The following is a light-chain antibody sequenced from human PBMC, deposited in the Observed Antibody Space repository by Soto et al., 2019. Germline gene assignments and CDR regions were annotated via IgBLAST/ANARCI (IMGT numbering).Light chain of an antibody. CDR1: QSVSNNY. CDR3: QQYGNSLPWT. V-gene: IGKV3-20*01. CDR2: GAS. Sequence: EIVLTQSPGTLSLSPGERATLSCRASQSVSNNYLGWYQQKPGQAPRLLVYGASRRATGIPDRFSGSGSGTDFTLTISWLEAEDFAVYYCQQYGNSLPWTFGQGTKVEIK. J-gene: IGKJ1*01.